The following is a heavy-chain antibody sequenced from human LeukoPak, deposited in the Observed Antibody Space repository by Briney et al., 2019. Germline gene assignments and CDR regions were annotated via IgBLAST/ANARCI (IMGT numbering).Heavy chain of an antibody. CDR2: INWSGGST. Sequence: PGGALRLTCAASGCTFDDYAMSWVRPAPSREVEWVSGINWSGGSTGYAGSVKGRFTISRDNAKNSLSLQMNSLRAEDTGLYHCARGKSSSTGAQPDYWGQGTLVTVSS. J-gene: IGHJ4*02. D-gene: IGHD2-2*01. CDR3: ARGKSSSTGAQPDY. V-gene: IGHV3-20*01. CDR1: GCTFDDYA.